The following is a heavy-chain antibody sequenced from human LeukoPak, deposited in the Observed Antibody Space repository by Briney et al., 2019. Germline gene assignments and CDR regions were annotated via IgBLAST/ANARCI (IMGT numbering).Heavy chain of an antibody. V-gene: IGHV3-33*01. J-gene: IGHJ4*02. D-gene: IGHD3-10*01. CDR2: IWYDGSNK. CDR1: GFTFSSYG. CDR3: AREEWYGSGSYSPLDY. Sequence: GSLRLSCAASGFTFSSYGMHWVRQAPGKGLEWVAVIWYDGSNKYYADSVKGRFTISRDNSKNTLYLQMNSLRAEDTAVYYCAREEWYGSGSYSPLDYWGQGTLVTVSS.